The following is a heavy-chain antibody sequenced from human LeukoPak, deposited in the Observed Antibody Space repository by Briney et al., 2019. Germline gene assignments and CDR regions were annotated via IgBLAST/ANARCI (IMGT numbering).Heavy chain of an antibody. Sequence: SVKVSCKASGGTFSSYAIGWVRQAPGQGLEWMGRIIPILGIANYAQKFQGRVTITADKSTSTAYMELSSLRSEDTAVYYCARDLDYDSSGPFDYWGQGTLVTVSS. J-gene: IGHJ4*02. V-gene: IGHV1-69*04. CDR2: IIPILGIA. CDR1: GGTFSSYA. CDR3: ARDLDYDSSGPFDY. D-gene: IGHD3-22*01.